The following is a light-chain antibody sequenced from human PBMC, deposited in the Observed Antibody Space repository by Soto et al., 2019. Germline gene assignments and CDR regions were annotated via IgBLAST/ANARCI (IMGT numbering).Light chain of an antibody. CDR2: DVS. J-gene: IGLJ1*01. V-gene: IGLV2-14*03. CDR3: SSYTTSNTRQIV. Sequence: QSALTQPASVSGSPGQSITISCTGTSSDVGGYNYVSWYQHHPGKAPKLMIYDVSNRPSGVSNRFSGSKSGNTASLTISGLQPEDEADYCSSYTTSNTRQIVFGTWTKLTVL. CDR1: SSDVGGYNY.